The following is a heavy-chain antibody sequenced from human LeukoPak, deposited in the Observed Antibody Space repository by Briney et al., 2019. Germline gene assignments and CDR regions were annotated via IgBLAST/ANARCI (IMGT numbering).Heavy chain of an antibody. D-gene: IGHD4-17*01. J-gene: IGHJ6*02. CDR1: GFTFSSYW. Sequence: PGGSLRLSCAASGFTFSSYWMSWVRQAPGKGLEWVANIKQDGSEKYYVDSVKGRFTISRDNAKNSLYLQMNSLRAEDTAVYYCARDYVYGDYAEYYYYGMDVWGQGTTVTVSS. CDR3: ARDYVYGDYAEYYYYGMDV. V-gene: IGHV3-7*01. CDR2: IKQDGSEK.